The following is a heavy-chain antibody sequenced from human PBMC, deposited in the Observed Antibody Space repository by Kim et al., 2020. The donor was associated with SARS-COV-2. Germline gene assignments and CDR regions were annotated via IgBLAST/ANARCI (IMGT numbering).Heavy chain of an antibody. CDR2: IKHDAYET. CDR3: ARGVAVAPHYYYHYGMDV. D-gene: IGHD6-19*01. V-gene: IGHV3-7*03. J-gene: IGHJ6*02. Sequence: GASLRLSCAASDFAFDTHWMSWVRQAPGKGLEWLAIIKHDAYETYYVDSVKGRFIISRDNAKNLLFLQMNSLRAEDTAVYYCARGVAVAPHYYYHYGMDVWGQGTTVTVSS. CDR1: DFAFDTHW.